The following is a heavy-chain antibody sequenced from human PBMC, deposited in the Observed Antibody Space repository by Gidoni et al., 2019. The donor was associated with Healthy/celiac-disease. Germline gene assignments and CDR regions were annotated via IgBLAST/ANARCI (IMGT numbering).Heavy chain of an antibody. D-gene: IGHD3-3*01. CDR1: GFTFDDYT. CDR3: AKDKGTIFGGFDY. Sequence: EVQLVEYGGVVVQPGGSLRLSCAASGFTFDDYTMHWVRQAPGKGLEWVSLISWDGGSTYYADSVKGRFTISRDNSKNSLYLQMNSLRTEDTALYYCAKDKGTIFGGFDYWGQGTLVTVSS. V-gene: IGHV3-43*01. CDR2: ISWDGGST. J-gene: IGHJ4*02.